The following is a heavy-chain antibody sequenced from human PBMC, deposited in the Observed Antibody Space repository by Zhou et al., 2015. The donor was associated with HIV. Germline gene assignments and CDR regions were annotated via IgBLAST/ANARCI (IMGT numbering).Heavy chain of an antibody. CDR1: GGTFINYA. J-gene: IGHJ4*02. CDR2: IIPVFGKA. D-gene: IGHD1-7*01. V-gene: IGHV1-69*06. Sequence: QVQLVQSGAEVKKPGSSVKVSCKASGGTFINYAFSWVRQAPGQGLEWVGGIIPVFGKAKYAQRFQGRVSCTADKSTSTVYLELRGLTSEDTAVYYCARPRTSYNWDYQFDYWGQGTLVTVSS. CDR3: ARPRTSYNWDYQFDY.